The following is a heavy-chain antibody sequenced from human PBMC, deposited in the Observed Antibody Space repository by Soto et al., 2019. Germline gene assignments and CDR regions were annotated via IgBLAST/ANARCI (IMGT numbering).Heavy chain of an antibody. D-gene: IGHD2-21*02. CDR1: GFTFGDYA. CDR3: TRDPFSKFLVVVTVVDH. J-gene: IGHJ4*02. Sequence: EVQLVESGGGLVQPGRSLRLSCSTSGFTFGDYAMTWVRQAPGKGPEWVGFIRGKAYGGTREYAASVKGRFTISRDDSKGIAYLQMNSLKTEDTAIYYCTRDPFSKFLVVVTVVDHWGQGTLVTVSS. CDR2: IRGKAYGGTR. V-gene: IGHV3-49*04.